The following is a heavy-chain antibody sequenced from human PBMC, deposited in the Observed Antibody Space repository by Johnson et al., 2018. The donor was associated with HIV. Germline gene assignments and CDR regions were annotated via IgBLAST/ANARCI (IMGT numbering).Heavy chain of an antibody. J-gene: IGHJ3*02. CDR3: ARGGSRTKIFGVDINLGGFDI. D-gene: IGHD3-3*01. CDR2: IYRGGST. V-gene: IGHV3-66*02. Sequence: VQLVESGGGLVQPGGSLRLSCAASGFTVSSNYMSWVRQAPGKGLEWVSVIYRGGSTYYADSVTGRFTISTDYSKNTLYLQMNSLRAEDTAVYYCARGGSRTKIFGVDINLGGFDIWGQGTRVTVSS. CDR1: GFTVSSNY.